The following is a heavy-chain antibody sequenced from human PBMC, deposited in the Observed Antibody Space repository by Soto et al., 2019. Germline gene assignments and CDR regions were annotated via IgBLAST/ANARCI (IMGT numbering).Heavy chain of an antibody. CDR3: ARGICVATTADYYLES. J-gene: IGHJ5*01. CDR1: GYTFTSYA. Sequence: GASVKVSCKASGYTFTSYAMHWVRQAPGQRLEWMGWINVGNVNTKYSQKFQGRVTITRDTSASTAYMELSSLRSEDTAVYYCARGICVATTADYYLESRGQATLVTVSS. D-gene: IGHD5-12*01. V-gene: IGHV1-3*01. CDR2: INVGNVNT.